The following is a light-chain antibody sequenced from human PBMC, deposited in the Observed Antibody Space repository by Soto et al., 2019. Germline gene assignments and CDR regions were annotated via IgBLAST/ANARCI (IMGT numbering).Light chain of an antibody. CDR3: CSYAGTYSWV. CDR2: DVS. Sequence: QSALTQPRSVSGSPGQSVTISCTGNSSGVGAYNYVSWYQHHPGKAPKVMIFDVSERPSGVPDRFSGSKSGNTASLTISGLQAEDEGDYYCCSYAGTYSWVFGGGTQLTVL. V-gene: IGLV2-11*01. J-gene: IGLJ3*02. CDR1: SSGVGAYNY.